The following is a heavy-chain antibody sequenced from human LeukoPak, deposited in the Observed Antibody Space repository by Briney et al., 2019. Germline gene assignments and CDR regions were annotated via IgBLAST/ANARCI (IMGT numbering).Heavy chain of an antibody. CDR3: AKDRFPYSSGCLDY. D-gene: IGHD6-19*01. CDR1: GFTFSTYA. J-gene: IGHJ4*02. V-gene: IGHV3-23*01. CDR2: ISGSGFST. Sequence: GGSLRISCAASGFTFSTYAMTWVRQAPGNGLEWVSGISGSGFSTYYADSVKGRFTISRDKSKNTLYLQMNSLRAEDTAVYYCAKDRFPYSSGCLDYWGQGTPVTVSS.